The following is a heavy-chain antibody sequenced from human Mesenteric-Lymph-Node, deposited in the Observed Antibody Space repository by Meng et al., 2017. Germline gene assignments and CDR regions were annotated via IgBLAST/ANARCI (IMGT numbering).Heavy chain of an antibody. D-gene: IGHD6-19*01. CDR3: AKGASYSSGPYYFDH. V-gene: IGHV3-30*18. J-gene: IGHJ4*02. Sequence: QVQLMESGGGVVQPGRSLRLSCAASGFTFSRYAMHWVRQAPGKGLEWVAVVSDDGVDKLYTDSGKGRFTISRDNSKNTLYLQMNSLRIEDTAVFHCAKGASYSSGPYYFDHCGQGTLVTVSS. CDR1: GFTFSRYA. CDR2: VSDDGVDK.